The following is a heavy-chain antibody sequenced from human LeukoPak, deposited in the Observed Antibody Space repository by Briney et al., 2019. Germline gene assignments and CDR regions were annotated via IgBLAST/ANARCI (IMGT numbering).Heavy chain of an antibody. CDR1: GFTFSNYW. Sequence: PGGSLRLSCEGSGFTFSNYWMSWVRQAPGKGLEWVANIQQHGSETYYGDSVKGRFTISRDNAKNSLYLQMNSLRAEDTAVYYCARARPRDGYNYWFYFDYWGQGTLVTVSS. D-gene: IGHD5-24*01. CDR2: IQQHGSET. J-gene: IGHJ4*02. CDR3: ARARPRDGYNYWFYFDY. V-gene: IGHV3-7*01.